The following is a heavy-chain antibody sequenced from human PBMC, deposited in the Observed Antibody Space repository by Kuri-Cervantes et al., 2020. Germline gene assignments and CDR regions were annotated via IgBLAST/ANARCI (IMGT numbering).Heavy chain of an antibody. CDR3: ARGSLRFLEWPQPNYFDY. V-gene: IGHV3-30*03. CDR2: ISYDGSNK. CDR1: GFTFSSYG. J-gene: IGHJ4*02. Sequence: GGSLRLSCAASGFTFSSYGTHWVRQAPGKGLGWVAVISYDGSNKYYADSVKGRFTISRDNSKNTLYLQMNSLGAEDTAVYYCARGSLRFLEWPQPNYFDYWGQGTLVTVSS. D-gene: IGHD3-3*01.